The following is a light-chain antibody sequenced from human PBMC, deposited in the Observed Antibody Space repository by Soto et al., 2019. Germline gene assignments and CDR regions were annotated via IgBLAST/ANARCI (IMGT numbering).Light chain of an antibody. CDR1: QSVSSY. J-gene: IGKJ1*01. Sequence: EIVLTQSPATLSLSPGERATLSCRASQSVSSYFAWYQQKPGQAPRLLIYDASNRATGIPARFSGSGSGTEFTLTISSLEPDDFAVYYFQQLGNWPVTFGQATRVDIK. CDR2: DAS. V-gene: IGKV3-11*01. CDR3: QQLGNWPVT.